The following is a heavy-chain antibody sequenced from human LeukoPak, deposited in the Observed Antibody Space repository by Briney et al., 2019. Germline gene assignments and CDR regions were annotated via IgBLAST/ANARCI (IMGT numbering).Heavy chain of an antibody. J-gene: IGHJ4*02. V-gene: IGHV3-33*01. Sequence: PGRSLRLSCAASGFTFSSYGMHWVRQAPGKGLEWVAVIWYDGSNKYYADSVKGRFTISRDNSKNTLYPQMNSLRAEDTAVYYCARDHGMIDYWGQGTLVTVSS. CDR2: IWYDGSNK. CDR1: GFTFSSYG. CDR3: ARDHGMIDY. D-gene: IGHD1-20*01.